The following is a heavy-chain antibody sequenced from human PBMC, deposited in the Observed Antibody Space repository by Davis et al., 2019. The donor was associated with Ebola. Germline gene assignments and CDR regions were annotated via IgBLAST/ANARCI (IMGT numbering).Heavy chain of an antibody. V-gene: IGHV3-21*01. CDR2: ISSSSSYI. CDR1: GFTFSSYS. Sequence: GESLKISCAASGFTFSSYSMNWVRQAPGKGLEWVSSISSSSSYIYYADSVKGRFTISRDNAKNSLYLQMNSLRAEDTAMYYCAARYGDYAPIDYWGQGTLVTVSS. J-gene: IGHJ4*02. CDR3: AARYGDYAPIDY. D-gene: IGHD4-17*01.